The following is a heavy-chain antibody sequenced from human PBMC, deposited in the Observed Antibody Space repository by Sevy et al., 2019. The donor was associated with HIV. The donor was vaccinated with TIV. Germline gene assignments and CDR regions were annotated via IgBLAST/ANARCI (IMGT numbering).Heavy chain of an antibody. CDR2: ISSSSSYI. J-gene: IGHJ6*02. Sequence: GSLRLSCAASGFTFSSYSMNWVRQAPGKGLEWVSSISSSSSYIYYADSVKGRFTISRDNAKNSLYLQMNSLRAEDTAVYYCARVTEYYYDSSGYYHRYYGMDVWGQGTTVTVSS. V-gene: IGHV3-21*01. CDR3: ARVTEYYYDSSGYYHRYYGMDV. CDR1: GFTFSSYS. D-gene: IGHD3-22*01.